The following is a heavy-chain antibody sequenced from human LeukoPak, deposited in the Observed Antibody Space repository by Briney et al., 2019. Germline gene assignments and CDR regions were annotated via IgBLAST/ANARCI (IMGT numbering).Heavy chain of an antibody. CDR2: ISGSGGST. Sequence: TGGSLRLSCAASGFTFSSYAMSWVRQAPGKGLEWVSAISGSGGSTYYADSVKGRFTISRDNSKNTLYLQMNSLRAEDTAVYYCAKHPLYYYDSSGYFDYWGQGTLVTVSS. D-gene: IGHD3-22*01. CDR3: AKHPLYYYDSSGYFDY. CDR1: GFTFSSYA. J-gene: IGHJ4*02. V-gene: IGHV3-23*01.